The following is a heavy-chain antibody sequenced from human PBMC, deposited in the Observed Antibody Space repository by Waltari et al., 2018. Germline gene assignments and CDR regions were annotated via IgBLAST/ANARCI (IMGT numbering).Heavy chain of an antibody. CDR1: GGSISSYY. J-gene: IGHJ6*03. Sequence: QVQLQESGPGLVKPSETLSLTCTVSGGSISSYYWSWIRQPAGKGLEWIGRIYTSGSTNYNPSLKSRVTMSVDTSKNQFSLKLSSVTAADTAVYYCARMGETGIIHYYYYMDVWGKGTTVTIYS. CDR2: IYTSGST. CDR3: ARMGETGIIHYYYYMDV. D-gene: IGHD1-1*01. V-gene: IGHV4-4*07.